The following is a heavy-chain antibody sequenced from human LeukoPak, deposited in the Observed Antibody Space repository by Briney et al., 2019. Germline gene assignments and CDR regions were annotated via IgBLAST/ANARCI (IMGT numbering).Heavy chain of an antibody. CDR3: ARDRAQTYYYDSSGYLIDY. V-gene: IGHV3-48*04. CDR2: ISSSSSTI. Sequence: GGSLRLSCAASGFTFSSYSMNWVRQAPGKGLEWVSYISSSSSTIYYADSVKGRFTISRDNAKNSLYLQMNSLRAEDTAVYYCARDRAQTYYYDSSGYLIDYWGQGTLVTVSS. D-gene: IGHD3-22*01. J-gene: IGHJ4*02. CDR1: GFTFSSYS.